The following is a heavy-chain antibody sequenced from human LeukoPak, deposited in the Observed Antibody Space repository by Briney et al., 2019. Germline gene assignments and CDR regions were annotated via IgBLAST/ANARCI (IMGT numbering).Heavy chain of an antibody. D-gene: IGHD1-7*01. V-gene: IGHV3-48*03. CDR1: GFTFSSYE. CDR2: ISSSGSTI. Sequence: GGSLRLSCAASGFTFSSYEMNWVRQAPGKGLEWVSYISSSGSTIYYADSVKDRFTISRDNAKNSLYLQMNSLRAEDTAVYYCARVTSLTGTIFDSWGQGTLVTVSS. CDR3: ARVTSLTGTIFDS. J-gene: IGHJ4*02.